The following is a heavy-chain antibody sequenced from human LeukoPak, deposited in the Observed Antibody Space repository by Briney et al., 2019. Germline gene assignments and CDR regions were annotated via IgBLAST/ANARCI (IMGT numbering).Heavy chain of an antibody. D-gene: IGHD3-10*01. CDR2: IYYSGST. V-gene: IGHV4-59*01. CDR1: GGSISSYY. J-gene: IGHJ6*03. CDR3: ARDSHYYGSGRYMDV. Sequence: PSETPSLTCTVSGGSISSYYWSWIRQPPGKGLEWIGYIYYSGSTNYNPSLKSRVTISVDTSKNQFSLTLNSVTAADTAVYYCARDSHYYGSGRYMDVWGKGTTVTISS.